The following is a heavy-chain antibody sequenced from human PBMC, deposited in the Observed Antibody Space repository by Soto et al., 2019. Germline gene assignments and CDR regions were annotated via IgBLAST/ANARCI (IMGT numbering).Heavy chain of an antibody. Sequence: SETLSLTCAVYGGSFSGYYWSWIRQPPGKGLEWIGEINHSGSTNYNPSLKSRVTISVDTSKNQFSLKLSSVTAADTAVYYCARGLRAAAGSGLDYWGQGTLVTVSS. CDR2: INHSGST. J-gene: IGHJ4*02. D-gene: IGHD6-13*01. V-gene: IGHV4-34*01. CDR3: ARGLRAAAGSGLDY. CDR1: GGSFSGYY.